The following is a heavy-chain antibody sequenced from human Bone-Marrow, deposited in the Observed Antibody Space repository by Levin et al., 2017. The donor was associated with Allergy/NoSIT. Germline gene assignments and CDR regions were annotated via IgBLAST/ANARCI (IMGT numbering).Heavy chain of an antibody. Sequence: ASVKVSCKSSGGTFSTYPVSWVRQAPGQGLEWMGGILPIFGAANYAQKFRGRLTITADDSTSTVYMELTRLTSDDTAMYYCARDLTQVGFDYWGQGSLVTVSS. CDR3: ARDLTQVGFDY. J-gene: IGHJ4*02. V-gene: IGHV1-69*13. D-gene: IGHD1-26*01. CDR1: GGTFSTYP. CDR2: ILPIFGAA.